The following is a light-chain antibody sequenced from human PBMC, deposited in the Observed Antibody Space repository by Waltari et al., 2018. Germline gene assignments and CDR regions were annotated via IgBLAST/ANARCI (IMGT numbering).Light chain of an antibody. Sequence: QLVLTQSPSASASLGASVKFTCSLSSGHTSFAIAWHQQQPGKGPRYLMTVKSDGSHKKGDGIPDRFSGSSSGAERYLTVSSLQFEDEADYYCQTWGTDIVVFGGGTKLTVL. J-gene: IGLJ3*02. V-gene: IGLV4-69*01. CDR1: SGHTSFA. CDR2: VKSDGSH. CDR3: QTWGTDIVV.